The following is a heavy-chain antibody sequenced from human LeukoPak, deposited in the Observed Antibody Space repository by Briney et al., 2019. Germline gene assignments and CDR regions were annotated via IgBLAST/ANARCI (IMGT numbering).Heavy chain of an antibody. Sequence: GESLKISCKGSGYTFTSFWIVWVRQMPGKGLEWMGIIYPGDSDTTYSPSFQGQVTISADRSITTTYLQWSSLKASDTAMYYCARRYYWGSSDYFDYWGQGTLVTVSS. CDR2: IYPGDSDT. D-gene: IGHD7-27*01. V-gene: IGHV5-51*01. J-gene: IGHJ4*02. CDR3: ARRYYWGSSDYFDY. CDR1: GYTFTSFW.